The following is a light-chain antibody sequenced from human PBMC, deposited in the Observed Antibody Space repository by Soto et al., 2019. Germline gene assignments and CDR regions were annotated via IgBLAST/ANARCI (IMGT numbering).Light chain of an antibody. CDR3: QKYTNVPT. V-gene: IGKV1-27*01. Sequence: DIQMTQSPSSLSASVGDRVTITCRASQGISNYLAWYQQIPGKVPKLLISAASTLQSGVPSWFSGSGSGTDFTLTISRLQPEDVANYYCQKYTNVPTFGGGTKVEIK. J-gene: IGKJ4*01. CDR2: AAS. CDR1: QGISNY.